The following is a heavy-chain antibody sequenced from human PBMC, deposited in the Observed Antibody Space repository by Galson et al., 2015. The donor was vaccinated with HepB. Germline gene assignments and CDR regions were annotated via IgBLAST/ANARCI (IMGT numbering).Heavy chain of an antibody. CDR2: IDPSDSNT. Sequence: QSGAEVKKPGESLRISCQASGYRFTTYWISWVRQIPGKGLEWMGRIDPSDSNTDYSPSFEGHITISADKSISTAYLQWSSLKASDTAIYFCARRLRNYLDMRAYYSKWFDPLGQGTLVTVSS. V-gene: IGHV5-10-1*01. CDR1: GYRFTTYW. CDR3: ARRLRNYLDMRAYYSKWFDP. D-gene: IGHD2-2*03. J-gene: IGHJ5*02.